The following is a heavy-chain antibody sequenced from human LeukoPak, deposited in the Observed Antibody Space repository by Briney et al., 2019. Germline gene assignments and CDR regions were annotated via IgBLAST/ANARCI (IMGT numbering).Heavy chain of an antibody. V-gene: IGHV4-38-2*02. CDR3: ARDLGYGDFDM. CDR2: IYRSGIT. Sequence: SETLSLTCNVSGFSITSSYYWSWIRQPPGKGLEWIGSIYRSGITYYNPSLKSRVTILVDMSKNQFSLRLSSVTAADTAVHYCARDLGYGDFDMWGQGTLVTVSS. CDR1: GFSITSSYY. J-gene: IGHJ4*02. D-gene: IGHD4-17*01.